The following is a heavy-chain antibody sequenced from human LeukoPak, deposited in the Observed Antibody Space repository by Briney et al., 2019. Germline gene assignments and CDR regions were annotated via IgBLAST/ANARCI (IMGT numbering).Heavy chain of an antibody. V-gene: IGHV4-59*01. D-gene: IGHD5-18*01. CDR1: GGSISSYY. J-gene: IGHJ4*02. Sequence: SETLSLICTVSGGSISSYYWRWIRQPPGKGLEWIGYIYYSGSTNYNPSLKCRVTISVDTPKNQFSLKLSSVTAADTAVYYCARVGLGRGYSYGYDYWGQGTLVTVSS. CDR3: ARVGLGRGYSYGYDY. CDR2: IYYSGST.